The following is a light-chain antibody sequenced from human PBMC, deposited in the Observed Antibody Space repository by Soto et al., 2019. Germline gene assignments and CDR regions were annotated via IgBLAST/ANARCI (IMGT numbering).Light chain of an antibody. CDR1: SREVGRYNL. CDR3: FSTLSSYV. CDR2: EVS. J-gene: IGLJ1*01. Sequence: QSDLTQPASVSGSPGQSITICCSGTSREVGRYNLVSWYQQLPGKAPKLMIYEVSKRPSGDSDRFSGSKSGNTASLTISLFHSVDEAAYSYFSTLSSYVFRRGTKVTVL. V-gene: IGLV2-23*02.